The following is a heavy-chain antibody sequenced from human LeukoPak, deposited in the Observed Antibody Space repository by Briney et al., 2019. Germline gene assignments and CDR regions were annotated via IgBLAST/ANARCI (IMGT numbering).Heavy chain of an antibody. V-gene: IGHV4-59*12. CDR2: IYYSGST. J-gene: IGHJ6*03. CDR1: GGSISRYY. D-gene: IGHD2-2*01. Sequence: SETLSLTCTVSGGSISRYYWSWIRQPPGKGLEWIGYIYYSGSTNYNPSLKSRVTISVDTSKNQFSLKLSSVTAADTAVYYCARGRDIVVASSMDVWGKGTTVTISS. CDR3: ARGRDIVVASSMDV.